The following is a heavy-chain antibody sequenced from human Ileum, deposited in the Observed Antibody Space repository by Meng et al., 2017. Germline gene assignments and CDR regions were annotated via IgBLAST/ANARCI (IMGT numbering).Heavy chain of an antibody. CDR3: ASSTSGPELNY. CDR1: GGSISSSAYS. CDR2: IYQVGST. D-gene: IGHD2/OR15-2a*01. J-gene: IGHJ4*02. V-gene: IGHV4-30-2*01. Sequence: HLQLQESGSGLVPSSQTLSLPCTVSGGSISSSAYSWTWIRQPPGKGLEWIGYIYQVGSTNYNPSLKSRVTIFVDTSKNQFSLKLTSVTAADTAVYYCASSTSGPELNYWGQGTLVTVSS.